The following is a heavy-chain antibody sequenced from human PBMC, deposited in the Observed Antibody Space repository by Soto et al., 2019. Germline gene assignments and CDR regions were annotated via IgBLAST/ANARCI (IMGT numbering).Heavy chain of an antibody. J-gene: IGHJ6*02. Sequence: KESGPVLVTPTETLTLTCTVSGFSLSNVRMGVSWIRQPPGKALEWLAHIFSNDDKSYSTSLKYRLTISEDTSKSQVVLTMPTMAPVATATSSCALIPDSATLFFHYSGMDVWGQGTTVTVSS. CDR2: IFSNDDK. CDR1: GFSLSNVRMG. V-gene: IGHV2-26*01. CDR3: ALIPDSATLFFHYSGMDV. D-gene: IGHD3-10*01.